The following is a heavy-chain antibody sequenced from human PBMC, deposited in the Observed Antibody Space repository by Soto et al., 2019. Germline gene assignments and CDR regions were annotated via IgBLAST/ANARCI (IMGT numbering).Heavy chain of an antibody. CDR3: AKGSWVHHGSEGGNWLDP. D-gene: IGHD3-10*01. V-gene: IGHV3-23*01. J-gene: IGHJ5*02. Sequence: EVQLLESGGGSVQPGGSLRLSCAASGGTFSNYAMNWVRQAPGKGLEWVSGISQSGSSTYYEDSVKGRFTITRDNSKNTLYLQMTSLRAEDTAVYYCAKGSWVHHGSEGGNWLDPWGQGTLVTVSS. CDR2: ISQSGSST. CDR1: GGTFSNYA.